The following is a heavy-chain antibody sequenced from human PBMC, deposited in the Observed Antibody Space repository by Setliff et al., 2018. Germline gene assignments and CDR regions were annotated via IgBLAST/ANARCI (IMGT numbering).Heavy chain of an antibody. Sequence: GGSLRLSCAASGFTFSNAWMSWVRQAPGKGLEWVGRIKRESDGGTTDYAAPVKGRFTISRDDSKNTLYLQMNSLKTEDTAVYYCTRVTHGLAAPEDYWGQGTLVTVSS. CDR3: TRVTHGLAAPEDY. J-gene: IGHJ4*02. CDR1: GFTFSNAW. CDR2: IKRESDGGTT. D-gene: IGHD3-10*01. V-gene: IGHV3-15*01.